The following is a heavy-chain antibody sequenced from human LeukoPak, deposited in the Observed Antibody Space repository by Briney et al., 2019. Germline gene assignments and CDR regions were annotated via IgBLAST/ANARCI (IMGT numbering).Heavy chain of an antibody. CDR3: ATRTEGSSWWDY. D-gene: IGHD6-13*01. J-gene: IGHJ4*02. CDR2: INHSGST. CDR1: GGSFSDYY. Sequence: SETLSLTCTVCGGSFSDYYWSWIRQPPGKGLQWIGEINHSGSTNYNPSLKSRVTISIDTSKNQFSLRLSSVTAADTAVYYCATRTEGSSWWDYWGRGTLVTVSS. V-gene: IGHV4-34*01.